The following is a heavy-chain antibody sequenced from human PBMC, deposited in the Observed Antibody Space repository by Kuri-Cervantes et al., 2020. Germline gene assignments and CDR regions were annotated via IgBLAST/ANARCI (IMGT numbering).Heavy chain of an antibody. D-gene: IGHD3-10*01. CDR3: AKDYYGSGSALDY. Sequence: GESLKISCAASGFTFSSYGMHWVRQAPGKGLEWVSAISGSGGSTYYADSVKGRFTISRDNSKNTLYLQMNSLRAEDTAVYYCAKDYYGSGSALDYWGQGTLVTVSS. V-gene: IGHV3-23*01. CDR1: GFTFSSYG. CDR2: ISGSGGST. J-gene: IGHJ4*02.